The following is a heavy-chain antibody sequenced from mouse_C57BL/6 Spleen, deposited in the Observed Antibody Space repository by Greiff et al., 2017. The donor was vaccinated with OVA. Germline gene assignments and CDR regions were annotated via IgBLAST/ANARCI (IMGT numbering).Heavy chain of an antibody. CDR3: ARGKFYYDHEGCAY. CDR1: GYAFSSYW. Sequence: QVQLQQSGAELVKPGASVKISCKASGYAFSSYWMNWVKQRPGQGLEWIGQIYPGDGDTNYNGKFKGKATLTADKSSSTAYMQLSSLTSEDSAVXFCARGKFYYDHEGCAYGGQGTLVTVSA. V-gene: IGHV1-80*01. CDR2: IYPGDGDT. J-gene: IGHJ3*01. D-gene: IGHD2-4*01.